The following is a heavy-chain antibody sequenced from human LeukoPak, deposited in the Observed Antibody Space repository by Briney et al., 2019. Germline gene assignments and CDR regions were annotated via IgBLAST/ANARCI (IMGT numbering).Heavy chain of an antibody. Sequence: GRSLRLSCAASGFTFSSYAMHWVRQAPGKGLEWGAVISYDGSNKYYADSVRGRFTISRDNSKNTLYLQMNSLRAEDTAVYYCARSGSPLPVEFDYWGQGTLVTVSS. V-gene: IGHV3-30-3*01. J-gene: IGHJ4*02. D-gene: IGHD1-26*01. CDR2: ISYDGSNK. CDR1: GFTFSSYA. CDR3: ARSGSPLPVEFDY.